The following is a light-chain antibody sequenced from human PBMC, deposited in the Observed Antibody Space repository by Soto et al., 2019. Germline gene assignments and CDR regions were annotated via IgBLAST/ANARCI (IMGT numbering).Light chain of an antibody. Sequence: NFMLTQPHSVSDCPGKTVTISCTHSSGSIANNYGQWYQQRPGSAPTTVIYEDNQIPAGVPARFSGSIDRPSNSASLTISRRRAAAEGDYQCKSSEGRDQVFGGGNKRTVL. CDR3: KSSEGRDQV. CDR1: SGSIANNY. J-gene: IGLJ2*01. CDR2: EDN. V-gene: IGLV6-57*04.